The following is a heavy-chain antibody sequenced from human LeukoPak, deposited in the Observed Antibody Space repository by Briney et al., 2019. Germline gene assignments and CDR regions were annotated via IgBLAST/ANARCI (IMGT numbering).Heavy chain of an antibody. J-gene: IGHJ6*02. CDR2: IYYTGAT. CDR3: ARHDPVGYYQHGMDV. CDR1: GGSISGYF. Sequence: SETLSLTCTVSGGSISGYFCSCIRQPPGQGLEFIGYIYYTGATLYNPSLKSRVTMSVDTSKSQCSLKLCSVTAADTAVYYCARHDPVGYYQHGMDVWGQGTTVTVSS. V-gene: IGHV4-59*08. D-gene: IGHD2-15*01.